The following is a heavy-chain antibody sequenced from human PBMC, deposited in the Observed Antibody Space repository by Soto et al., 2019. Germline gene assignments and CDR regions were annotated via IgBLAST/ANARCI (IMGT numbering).Heavy chain of an antibody. CDR3: ARELFRYYDFWSGLYGPMDV. Sequence: GGSLRLSCAASGFTISSYAMSWVRQAPGKGLEWVSAISVSGNGTSYADSVKGRFTISRDNAKNTLYLQMNSLRAEDTAVYYCARELFRYYDFWSGLYGPMDVWGKGTTVTVSS. CDR1: GFTISSYA. D-gene: IGHD3-3*01. V-gene: IGHV3-23*01. CDR2: ISVSGNGT. J-gene: IGHJ6*04.